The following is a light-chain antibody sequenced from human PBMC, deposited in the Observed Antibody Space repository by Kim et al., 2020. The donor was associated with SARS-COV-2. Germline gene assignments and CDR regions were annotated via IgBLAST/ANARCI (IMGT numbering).Light chain of an antibody. CDR3: QQSYSTPPPLT. V-gene: IGKV1-39*01. J-gene: IGKJ1*01. CDR2: AAS. Sequence: GGDRVTLTRLARQSISNYLNLYQQKPGKAPKLLIYAASSLQSGVPSRFSGSGSGTDFTLTISSLHPEDFATYFCQQSYSTPPPLTFGQGTKVDIK. CDR1: QSISNY.